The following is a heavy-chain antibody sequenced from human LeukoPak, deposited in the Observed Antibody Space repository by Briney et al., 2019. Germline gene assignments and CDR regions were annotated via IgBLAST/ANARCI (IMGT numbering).Heavy chain of an antibody. V-gene: IGHV4-34*01. J-gene: IGHJ4*02. D-gene: IGHD5-12*01. CDR3: ARGSNPPLYSGYDPSLDY. Sequence: SETLSLTCAAYGGSFSGYYWSWIRQPPGKGLEWIGEINHSGSTNYNPSLKSRVTISVDTSKNQFSLKLSSVIAADTAVYYCARGSNPPLYSGYDPSLDYWGQGTLVTVSS. CDR2: INHSGST. CDR1: GGSFSGYY.